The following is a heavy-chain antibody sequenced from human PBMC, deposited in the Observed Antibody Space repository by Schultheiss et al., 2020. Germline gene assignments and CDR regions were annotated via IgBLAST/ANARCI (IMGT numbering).Heavy chain of an antibody. CDR1: GGSISSGDYY. CDR2: IYYSGST. V-gene: IGHV4-30-4*08. D-gene: IGHD3-3*01. J-gene: IGHJ6*02. Sequence: SETLSLTCTVSGGSISSGDYYWSWIRQHPGKGLEWIGYIYYSGSTYYNPSLKSRVTISVDTSKNQFSLKLSSVTAADTAVYYCARRGWITIFGVVITHNGMDVWGQGTTVTVSS. CDR3: ARRGWITIFGVVITHNGMDV.